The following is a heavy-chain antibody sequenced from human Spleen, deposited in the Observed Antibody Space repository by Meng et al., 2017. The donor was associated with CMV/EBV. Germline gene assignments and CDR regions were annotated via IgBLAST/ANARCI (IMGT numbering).Heavy chain of an antibody. J-gene: IGHJ5*02. CDR3: ARDPGYCSSTSCYTWFDP. CDR2: IYYSGST. CDR1: ISSGGSY. D-gene: IGHD2-2*03. Sequence: ISSGGSYWSWIRQHPGKGLEWIGYIYYSGSTYYNPSLKSRVTISVDTSRNQFSLKLSSVTAADTAVYYCARDPGYCSSTSCYTWFDPWGQGTLVTVSS. V-gene: IGHV4-31*02.